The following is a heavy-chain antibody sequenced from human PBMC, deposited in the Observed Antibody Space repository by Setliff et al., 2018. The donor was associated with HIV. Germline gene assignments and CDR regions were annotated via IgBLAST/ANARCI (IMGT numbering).Heavy chain of an antibody. CDR1: GFTFTSHA. V-gene: IGHV3-23*01. CDR3: AKELITMGRGVNYGMDV. J-gene: IGHJ6*02. Sequence: GGSLRLSCQASGFTFTSHAMTWVRQAPGKGLEWVSSMSRNTYYADSVKGRFTISRDNAENILYPQMNSLRAEDTAVYYCAKELITMGRGVNYGMDVWGQGTTVTVSS. D-gene: IGHD3-10*01. CDR2: MSRNT.